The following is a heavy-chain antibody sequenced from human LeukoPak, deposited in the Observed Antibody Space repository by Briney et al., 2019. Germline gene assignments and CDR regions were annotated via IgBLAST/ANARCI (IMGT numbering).Heavy chain of an antibody. D-gene: IGHD6-19*01. CDR3: AKDNGIAVAGWAFDI. CDR2: IRYDGSNK. CDR1: GFTFSSYG. J-gene: IGHJ3*02. V-gene: IGHV3-30*02. Sequence: GGSLRLSCAASGFTFSSYGMHWVRQAPGKGLEWVAFIRYDGSNKYYADSVKGRFTISRDNSKNTLYLQMNSLRAEDTAVYYCAKDNGIAVAGWAFDIWGQGTMVTVSS.